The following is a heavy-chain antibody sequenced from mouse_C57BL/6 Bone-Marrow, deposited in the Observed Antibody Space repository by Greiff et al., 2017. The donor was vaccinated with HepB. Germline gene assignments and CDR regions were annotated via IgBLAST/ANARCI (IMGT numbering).Heavy chain of an antibody. CDR2: LYPGDGDT. V-gene: IGHV1-82*01. J-gene: IGHJ2*01. D-gene: IGHD2-1*01. Sequence: QVQLKESGPELVKPGASVKISCKASGYAFSSSWMNWVKQRPGKGLEWIGRLYPGDGDTNYNGKFKGKATLTADKSSSTAYIQLSSLTSEDSAVYFCAVYGNYDYWGQGTTLTVSS. CDR3: AVYGNYDY. CDR1: GYAFSSSW.